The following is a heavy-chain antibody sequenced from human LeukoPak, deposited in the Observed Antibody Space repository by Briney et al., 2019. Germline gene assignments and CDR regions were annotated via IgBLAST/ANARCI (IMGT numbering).Heavy chain of an antibody. CDR3: AREGSGYYSDWYFDL. Sequence: PSETLSLTCAVYGGSFSGYYWSWIRQPPGKGLEWIGEINHSGSTNYNPSLKSRVTISVDTSKNQFSLKLSSVTAADTAVYYCAREGSGYYSDWYFDLWGRGTLVTVSS. CDR1: GGSFSGYY. D-gene: IGHD3-22*01. J-gene: IGHJ2*01. V-gene: IGHV4-34*01. CDR2: INHSGST.